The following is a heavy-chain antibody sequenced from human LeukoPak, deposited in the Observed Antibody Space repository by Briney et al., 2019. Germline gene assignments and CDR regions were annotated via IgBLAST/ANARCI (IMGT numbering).Heavy chain of an antibody. V-gene: IGHV4-4*07. Sequence: SETLSLTCTVSGGSISTYYWNWIRQSAGKGLEWIGRVYTSGNTNYNPSLKSRVTMSIDTSKNHFSLNLRFVTAADTAVYYCARGRPYSQWFDPWGQGTLV. D-gene: IGHD2-15*01. CDR3: ARGRPYSQWFDP. CDR2: VYTSGNT. CDR1: GGSISTYY. J-gene: IGHJ5*02.